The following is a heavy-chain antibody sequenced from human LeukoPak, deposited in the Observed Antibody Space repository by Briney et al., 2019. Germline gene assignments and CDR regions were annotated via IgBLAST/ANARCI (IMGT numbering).Heavy chain of an antibody. V-gene: IGHV3-7*03. Sequence: PGGSLRLSCAASGFTFSSYWMSWVRQAPGKGLEWVANIKQDGSEKYYVDSVKGRFTISRDNAKNSLYLQMNSLRAEDTALYYCAKDLSALLPGAHNYMDVWGKGTTVTISS. J-gene: IGHJ6*03. D-gene: IGHD3-3*02. CDR3: AKDLSALLPGAHNYMDV. CDR2: IKQDGSEK. CDR1: GFTFSSYW.